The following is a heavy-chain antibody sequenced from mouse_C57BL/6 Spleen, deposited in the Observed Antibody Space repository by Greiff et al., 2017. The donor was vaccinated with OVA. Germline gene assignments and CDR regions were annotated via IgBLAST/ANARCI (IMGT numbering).Heavy chain of an antibody. CDR3: ARGGGSTTVFITTRGMDY. V-gene: IGHV1-52*01. CDR1: GYTFTSYW. CDR2: IDPSDSET. D-gene: IGHD1-1*01. J-gene: IGHJ4*01. Sequence: VQLQQPGAELVRPGSSVKLSCKASGYTFTSYWMHWVKQRPIQGLEWIGNIDPSDSETHYNQKFKDKATLTVDKSSSTAYMQLSSLTSEDSAVYYCARGGGSTTVFITTRGMDYWGQGTSVTVSS.